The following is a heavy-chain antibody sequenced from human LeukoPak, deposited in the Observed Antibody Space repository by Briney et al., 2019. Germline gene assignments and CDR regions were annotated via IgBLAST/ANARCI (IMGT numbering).Heavy chain of an antibody. CDR1: GFTLDDYT. V-gene: IGHV3-43*01. CDR2: ITWDSGTT. J-gene: IGHJ6*03. Sequence: PGGPLSLSCAASGFTLDDYTMHWLRQPPGKGLEWISLITWDSGTTYYADSVRRRFTISRDNSKNSLFLRMNSLRPEDTALYYCARERTAEAGNDYYMSVWGNGTTVIVSS. D-gene: IGHD6-13*01. CDR3: ARERTAEAGNDYYMSV.